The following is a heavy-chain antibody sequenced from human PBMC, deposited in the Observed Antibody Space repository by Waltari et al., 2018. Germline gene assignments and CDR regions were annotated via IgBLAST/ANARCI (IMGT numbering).Heavy chain of an antibody. Sequence: EVQLVETGGGLIQPGGSLSLSCADSGFTVSSNYMSWVRQAPGKGLEWVSVIYSGGSTYYADSVKGRFTISRDNSKNTLYLQMNSLRAEDTAVYYCARVSSSSYYFDYWGQGTLVTVSS. V-gene: IGHV3-53*02. J-gene: IGHJ4*02. D-gene: IGHD6-6*01. CDR2: IYSGGST. CDR3: ARVSSSSYYFDY. CDR1: GFTVSSNY.